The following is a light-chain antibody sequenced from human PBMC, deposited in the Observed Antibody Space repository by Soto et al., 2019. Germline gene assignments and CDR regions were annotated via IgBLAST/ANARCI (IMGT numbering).Light chain of an antibody. CDR3: CSYGGNNNYVI. CDR1: SSDIGAYNY. J-gene: IGLJ2*01. Sequence: QSALTQPPSASGSPGQSVTISCSGTSSDIGAYNYVSWYQQHPGKAPKLLISEVTKRPSGVPDRFSGSKSGNTASLTVSGLQGDDEADYYCCSYGGNNNYVIFGGGTKLTVL. V-gene: IGLV2-8*01. CDR2: EVT.